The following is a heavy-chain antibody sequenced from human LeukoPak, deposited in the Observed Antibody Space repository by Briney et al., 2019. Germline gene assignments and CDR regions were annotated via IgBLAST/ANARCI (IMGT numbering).Heavy chain of an antibody. J-gene: IGHJ4*02. CDR1: GLTFSDHY. Sequence: PGGSLRLSCAASGLTFSDHYMDWVRQAPGKGLEWVGRIRNKANSYTTEYAASVKGRFTISRDDSKNSLYLQMNSLKTEDTAAYYCARVVDYYFDYWGQGTLVTVSS. CDR3: ARVVDYYFDY. D-gene: IGHD6-6*01. V-gene: IGHV3-72*01. CDR2: IRNKANSYTT.